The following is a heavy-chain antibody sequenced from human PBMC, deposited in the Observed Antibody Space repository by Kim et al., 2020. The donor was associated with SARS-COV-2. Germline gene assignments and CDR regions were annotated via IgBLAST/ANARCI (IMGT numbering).Heavy chain of an antibody. J-gene: IGHJ4*02. Sequence: ASEKYEGDSVKGRFTISRDNAKNELYLQVDGLRAEETAVYYCATSRGLDYWGQGTLVTVSS. CDR3: ATSRGLDY. CDR2: ASEK. D-gene: IGHD3-22*01. V-gene: IGHV3-7*01.